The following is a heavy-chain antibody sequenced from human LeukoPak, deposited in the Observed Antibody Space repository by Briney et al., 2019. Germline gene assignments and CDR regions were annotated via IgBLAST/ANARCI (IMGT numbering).Heavy chain of an antibody. CDR1: GYTFTSYD. CDR3: ATVPTARGQWLVRIIDY. CDR2: MNPTSGNT. D-gene: IGHD6-19*01. J-gene: IGHJ4*02. Sequence: ASVKVSCTASGYTFTSYDINWGRQDSGQGLEWMVWMNPTSGNTGYPQKFQARVTMTRNISISTAYMELSSLRSEDTAVYHCATVPTARGQWLVRIIDYWGQGTLVTVP. V-gene: IGHV1-8*01.